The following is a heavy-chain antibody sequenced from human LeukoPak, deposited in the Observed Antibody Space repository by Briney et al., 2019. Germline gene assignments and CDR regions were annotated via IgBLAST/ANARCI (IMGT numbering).Heavy chain of an antibody. CDR3: ARVSPTVTKTPNLLDY. CDR2: INSDGSST. D-gene: IGHD4-17*01. J-gene: IGHJ4*02. CDR1: GFTFSSYW. Sequence: GGSLRLSCAASGFTFSSYWMHWVRQAPGKGLVWVSRINSDGSSTSYADSVKGRFTISRDNAKNTLYLQMNSLRAEDTAVYYCARVSPTVTKTPNLLDYWGQGTLVTVSS. V-gene: IGHV3-74*01.